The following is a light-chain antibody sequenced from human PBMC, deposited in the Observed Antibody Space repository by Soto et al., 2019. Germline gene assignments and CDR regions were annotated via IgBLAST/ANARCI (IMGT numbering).Light chain of an antibody. J-gene: IGKJ2*01. CDR2: AAS. CDR3: QQSYSTPRT. Sequence: DIQMTQSPSSLSASVGDRVTITCRASQSISTSLNWYQQKPGKAPNLLIYAASSLQSGVPSRFSGSGSGTDFTLTISSLQPEDFAAYYCQQSYSTPRTFGQRTKLEIK. CDR1: QSISTS. V-gene: IGKV1-39*01.